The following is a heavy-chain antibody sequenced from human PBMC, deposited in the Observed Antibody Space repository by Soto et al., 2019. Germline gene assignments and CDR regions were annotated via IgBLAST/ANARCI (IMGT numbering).Heavy chain of an antibody. CDR2: IYYSGST. CDR3: ARQGYCSGGSCYRYNLFDP. CDR1: GGSISSYY. D-gene: IGHD2-15*01. V-gene: IGHV4-59*08. J-gene: IGHJ5*02. Sequence: SETLSLTCTVSGGSISSYYWSWIRQPPGKGLEWIGYIYYSGSTNYNPSLKSRVTISVDTSKNQFSLKLSSVTAADTAVYYCARQGYCSGGSCYRYNLFDPWGQGTLVIVSS.